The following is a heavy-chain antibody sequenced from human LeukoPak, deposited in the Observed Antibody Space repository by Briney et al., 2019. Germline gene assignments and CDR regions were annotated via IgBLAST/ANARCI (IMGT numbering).Heavy chain of an antibody. D-gene: IGHD3-10*01. V-gene: IGHV3-30*01. CDR2: ISYDGSNK. CDR1: GFTFSSYA. CDR3: ARGSAGDY. Sequence: GGSLRLSCAASGFTFSSYAMHWVRQAPGKGLEWVAVISYDGSNKYYADSVKGRFTISRDNSKNTLYLQMNSLRAEDTAVYYCARGSAGDYWGQGTLVTVSS. J-gene: IGHJ4*02.